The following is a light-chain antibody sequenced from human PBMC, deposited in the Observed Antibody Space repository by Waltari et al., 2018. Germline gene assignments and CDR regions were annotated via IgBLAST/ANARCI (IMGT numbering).Light chain of an antibody. J-gene: IGLJ2*01. CDR1: GSNIGAGYD. CDR2: GST. CDR3: ASWDGSLGGVI. Sequence: QSVLTQPPSVSGAPGQRVTISCTGSGSNIGAGYDVNWYQQLPRAAPKLLIYGSTSRPLGVPDRFLGSTSGTSASLAISGLRSEDEADYYCASWDGSLGGVIFGGGTKLTVL. V-gene: IGLV1-40*01.